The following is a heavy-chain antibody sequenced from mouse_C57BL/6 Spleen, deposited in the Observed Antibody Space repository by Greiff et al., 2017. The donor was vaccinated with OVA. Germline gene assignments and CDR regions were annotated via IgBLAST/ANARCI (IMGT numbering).Heavy chain of an antibody. CDR3: ASSNGYGDY. V-gene: IGHV1-26*01. D-gene: IGHD2-2*01. Sequence: EVQLQQSGPELVKPGASVKISCKASGYTFTDYYMNWVKQSHGKSLEWIGDINPNNGGTSYNQKFKGKATLTVDKSSSTAYMELRSLTSEDSAVYYCASSNGYGDYWGQGTTLTVSS. J-gene: IGHJ2*01. CDR1: GYTFTDYY. CDR2: INPNNGGT.